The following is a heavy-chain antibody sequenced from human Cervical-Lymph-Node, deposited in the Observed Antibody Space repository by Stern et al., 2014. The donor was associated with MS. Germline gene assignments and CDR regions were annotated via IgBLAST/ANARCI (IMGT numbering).Heavy chain of an antibody. CDR2: ITNSGASM. CDR1: GFTFSDYS. Sequence: EVQLVESGGGLVTPGGSLRLSCAASGFTFSDYSMNWVRQAPGKGLEWVSSITNSGASMYYGDSVKGRFTISRDNAKNTLYLQMDSLSAEDTATYFCASTLHGWLYNWFDPWGQGTLVTVSS. D-gene: IGHD5-12*01. CDR3: ASTLHGWLYNWFDP. J-gene: IGHJ5*02. V-gene: IGHV3-21*01.